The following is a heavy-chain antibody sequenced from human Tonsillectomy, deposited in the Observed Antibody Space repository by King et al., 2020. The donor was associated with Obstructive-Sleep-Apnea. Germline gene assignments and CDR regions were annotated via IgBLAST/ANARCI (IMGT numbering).Heavy chain of an antibody. D-gene: IGHD2-2*01. V-gene: IGHV4-34*01. Sequence: VQLQQWGAGLLKPSETLSLTCAVYGGPFSGYYWSWIRQPPGKGLEWIGEINHGGSTNYNPSLKSRVTISVDTSKNQFSLNLSSVTAADTAVYYCARLGYQLPPLRFYYYGMDVWGQGTTVTVPS. J-gene: IGHJ6*02. CDR2: INHGGST. CDR1: GGPFSGYY. CDR3: ARLGYQLPPLRFYYYGMDV.